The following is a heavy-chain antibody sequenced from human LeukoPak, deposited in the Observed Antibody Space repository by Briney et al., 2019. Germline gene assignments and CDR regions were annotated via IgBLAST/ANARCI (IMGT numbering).Heavy chain of an antibody. V-gene: IGHV4-61*02. Sequence: SETLSLTCTVSGGSISSGSYYWSWIRQPAGKGLEWIGRIYTSGSTNYNPSLKSRVTISVDTSKNQFSLKLSSVTAADTAVYYCARDRVVVVPAAMGRWYFDLWGRGTLVTVSS. J-gene: IGHJ2*01. CDR2: IYTSGST. CDR1: GGSISSGSYY. D-gene: IGHD2-2*01. CDR3: ARDRVVVVPAAMGRWYFDL.